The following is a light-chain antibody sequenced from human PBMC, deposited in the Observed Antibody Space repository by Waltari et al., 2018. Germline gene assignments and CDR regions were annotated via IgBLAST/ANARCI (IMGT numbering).Light chain of an antibody. J-gene: IGLJ2*01. CDR2: EVT. V-gene: IGLV2-14*01. CDR3: SSCSYEPTTTVI. CDR1: QPHVGAYAY. Sequence: QSALTKPAPVPGSPGQSLPFPSTGSQPHVGAYAYVPWYQHTPGKAPKLIFFEVTIRPSVIPNRFSASKSDDTASLTSSGLQPEDEATYYCSSCSYEPTTTVIFGGGTKVTVL.